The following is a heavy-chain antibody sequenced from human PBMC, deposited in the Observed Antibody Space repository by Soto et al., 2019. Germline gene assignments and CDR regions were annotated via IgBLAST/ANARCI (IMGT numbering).Heavy chain of an antibody. D-gene: IGHD3-22*01. J-gene: IGHJ3*02. Sequence: QITLKESGPPLMKPAQTLTLTCTFSGFSLSTTGVGVGWIRQPPGKALEWLALIYWDDDRRYSPSLKSRLTITKDTSKNQVVLRMTNMDPVDTATYYCAHRLTTPYYYDGSEYPDVFDMWGQGTMVNVSS. CDR1: GFSLSTTGVG. CDR2: IYWDDDR. V-gene: IGHV2-5*02. CDR3: AHRLTTPYYYDGSEYPDVFDM.